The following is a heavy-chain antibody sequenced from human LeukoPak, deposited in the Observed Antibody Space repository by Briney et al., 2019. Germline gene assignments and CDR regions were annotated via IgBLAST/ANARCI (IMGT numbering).Heavy chain of an antibody. CDR2: IYYSGST. Sequence: SETLSLTCTVSGGSISSGGYYWSWIRQHPGKGLEWIGYIYYSGSTYYNPSLKSRVTISVDTSKNQFSLKLSSVTAADTAVYYCARSGSGYYFDYWGQGTLVTVSS. D-gene: IGHD3-10*01. CDR3: ARSGSGYYFDY. J-gene: IGHJ4*02. CDR1: GGSISSGGYY. V-gene: IGHV4-31*03.